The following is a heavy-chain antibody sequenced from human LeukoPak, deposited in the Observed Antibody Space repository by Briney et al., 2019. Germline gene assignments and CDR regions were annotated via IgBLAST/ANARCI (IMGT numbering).Heavy chain of an antibody. CDR2: IYYSGST. D-gene: IGHD1-1*01. J-gene: IGHJ4*02. V-gene: IGHV4-59*01. CDR1: GGSISSYY. Sequence: SETLSLTCTVSGGSISSYYWSWIRQPPGKGLEWIGYIYYSGSTNYNPSLKSRVTISVDTSKNQFSLKLSSVTAADTGVYYCARGESWNALNYWGQGTLVTVSS. CDR3: ARGESWNALNY.